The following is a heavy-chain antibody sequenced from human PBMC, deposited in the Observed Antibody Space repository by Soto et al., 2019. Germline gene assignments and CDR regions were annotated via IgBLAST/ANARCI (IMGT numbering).Heavy chain of an antibody. CDR1: GYTFNTYF. Sequence: HVQLVQSGGELKKPGASVKVSCNTSGYTFNTYFITWVRQAPGQGLEWMGWSSPHNGNTNYAEKFQGRVTMTADTITKTAYMELRNLRIDDTAVYYCARDTGNSFDYWGQGTPVTVSS. CDR2: SSPHNGNT. J-gene: IGHJ4*02. V-gene: IGHV1-18*01. CDR3: ARDTGNSFDY.